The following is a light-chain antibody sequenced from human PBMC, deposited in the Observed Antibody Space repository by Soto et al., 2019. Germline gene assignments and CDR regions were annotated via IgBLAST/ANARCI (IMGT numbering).Light chain of an antibody. CDR1: QTIDTY. CDR2: AAT. V-gene: IGKV1-39*01. J-gene: IGKJ1*01. CDR3: QQNFNFPRT. Sequence: DIQMTQSPSTLPASVGDRVTISCRASQTIDTYVNWYQHKPGTAPKVLIYAATYLQNGVPSRFSGTSSGADFTLTISSLQPEDFATYYCQQNFNFPRTFGQGTKVDI.